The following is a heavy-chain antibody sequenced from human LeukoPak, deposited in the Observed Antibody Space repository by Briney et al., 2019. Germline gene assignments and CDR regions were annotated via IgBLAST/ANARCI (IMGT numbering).Heavy chain of an antibody. CDR1: GGSISSYY. J-gene: IGHJ5*02. D-gene: IGHD3-3*01. V-gene: IGHV4-59*01. Sequence: SETLSLTCTVSGGSISSYYWSWIRQPPGKGLEWIGYIYYSGSTNYNPSLKSRVTISVDTSKNQFSLKLSPVTASDTAVYYCARVQYDFWSGKNGFDPWGQGTLVTVSS. CDR2: IYYSGST. CDR3: ARVQYDFWSGKNGFDP.